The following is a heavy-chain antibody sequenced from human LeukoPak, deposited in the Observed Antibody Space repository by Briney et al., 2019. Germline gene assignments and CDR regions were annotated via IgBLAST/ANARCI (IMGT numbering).Heavy chain of an antibody. CDR2: ISGSGSSK. Sequence: GGSLRLSCAASGFIFSDYYMTWIRQAPGKGLEWIAHISGSGSSKDYATSLRGRCSVSRENAENKLYLHITNVTVEDTAIYYCARRYLMAATPLDSWGKGTLVTVTS. V-gene: IGHV3-11*01. CDR1: GFIFSDYY. CDR3: ARRYLMAATPLDS. J-gene: IGHJ5*01. D-gene: IGHD2-15*01.